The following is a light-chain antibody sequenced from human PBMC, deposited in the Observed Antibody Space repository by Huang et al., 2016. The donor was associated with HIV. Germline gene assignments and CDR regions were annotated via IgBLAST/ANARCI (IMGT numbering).Light chain of an antibody. CDR3: QQYDNLPWT. J-gene: IGKJ1*01. CDR1: QDISTY. V-gene: IGKV1-33*01. Sequence: DIQMTQSPSSLSASVGDRVTITCQASQDISTYLNWYQQKPGNAPKVRIYAASNLETGVPARVSGSGSGTDFTFTISSLQPGDIATYYCQQYDNLPWTFGQGTKVEIK. CDR2: AAS.